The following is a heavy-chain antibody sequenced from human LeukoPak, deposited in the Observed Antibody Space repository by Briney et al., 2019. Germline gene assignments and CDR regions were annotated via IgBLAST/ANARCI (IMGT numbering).Heavy chain of an antibody. CDR3: ARHEVWDIVVVVAAIDY. CDR2: IYYSGST. V-gene: IGHV4-39*01. Sequence: SETLSLTCTVSGGSISSSSYYWGWIRQPPGKGLEWIGSIYYSGSTYYNPSLKSRVTISVDTSKNQFSLKLSSVTAADTAVYYCARHEVWDIVVVVAAIDYWGQGTLVTVSS. CDR1: GGSISSSSYY. J-gene: IGHJ4*02. D-gene: IGHD2-15*01.